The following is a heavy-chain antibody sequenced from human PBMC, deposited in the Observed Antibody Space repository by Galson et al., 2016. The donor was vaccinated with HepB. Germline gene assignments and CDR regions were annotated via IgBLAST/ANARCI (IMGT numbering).Heavy chain of an antibody. Sequence: SVKVSCKASGYTFTSYAMHWVRQAPGQRLEWMGWINAGNGNTKYSQKSQGRVTITRDTSASTAYMELSSLRSEDTAVYYCVRDTSIAWFDPWGQGTLVTVSS. D-gene: IGHD1-26*01. V-gene: IGHV1-3*01. J-gene: IGHJ5*02. CDR3: VRDTSIAWFDP. CDR2: INAGNGNT. CDR1: GYTFTSYA.